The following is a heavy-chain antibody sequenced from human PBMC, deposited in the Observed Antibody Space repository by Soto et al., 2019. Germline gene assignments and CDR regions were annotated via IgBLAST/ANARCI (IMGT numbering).Heavy chain of an antibody. CDR1: GGSFSGYY. CDR3: ARGQNHCSGGSCPKAGWFDP. D-gene: IGHD2-15*01. V-gene: IGHV4-34*01. J-gene: IGHJ5*02. CDR2: INHSGST. Sequence: QVQLQQWGAGLLKPSETLSLTCAVYGGSFSGYYSSWIRQPPGKGLEWIGEINHSGSTNYNPSLKSRVTISVDTSKNQFSLKLSSVTAADTAVYYCARGQNHCSGGSCPKAGWFDPWGQGTLVTVSS.